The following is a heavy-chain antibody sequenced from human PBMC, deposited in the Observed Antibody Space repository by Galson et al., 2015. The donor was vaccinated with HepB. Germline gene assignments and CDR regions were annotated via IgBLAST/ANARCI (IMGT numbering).Heavy chain of an antibody. V-gene: IGHV3-23*01. CDR1: GFIFGDYG. Sequence: SLRLSCAASGFIFGDYGMTWVRQAPGKGLEWVSAMTAGGGSTFYADSVKGRFTISRDNSKNTLFLQMNSLRAEDTAPYYCAKVMVTGPKGGLDYWGQGVQVTVSS. CDR2: MTAGGGST. J-gene: IGHJ4*02. D-gene: IGHD2-21*02. CDR3: AKVMVTGPKGGLDY.